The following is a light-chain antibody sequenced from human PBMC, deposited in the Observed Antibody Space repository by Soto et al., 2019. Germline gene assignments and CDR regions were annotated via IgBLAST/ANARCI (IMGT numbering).Light chain of an antibody. V-gene: IGLV3-21*04. Sequence: SYELTQPPSVSVAPEKTARLTCGEDNIGSKRVHWYRQKPGQAPVLVIYYDSDRPSGIPERFSGSNSGNTATLTINRVEAWDEADYDCQVLDITTDHYVFGTGTKLTVL. CDR3: QVLDITTDHYV. J-gene: IGLJ1*01. CDR1: NIGSKR. CDR2: YDS.